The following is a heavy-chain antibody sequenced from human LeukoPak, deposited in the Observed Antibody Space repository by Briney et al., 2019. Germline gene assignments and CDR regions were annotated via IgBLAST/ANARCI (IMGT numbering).Heavy chain of an antibody. CDR1: GGSINAYY. CDR2: IYSSGDT. Sequence: SETLSLTCTVSGGSINAYYWSWIRQPPGKGLEWIGCIYSSGDTYYNPSLKSRVTMSVDTSQNQFSLNLRSVTAADTALYYCARATNVDYFFYYGMDVWGRGTTVIVSS. CDR3: ARATNVDYFFYYGMDV. D-gene: IGHD2/OR15-2a*01. V-gene: IGHV4-59*01. J-gene: IGHJ6*02.